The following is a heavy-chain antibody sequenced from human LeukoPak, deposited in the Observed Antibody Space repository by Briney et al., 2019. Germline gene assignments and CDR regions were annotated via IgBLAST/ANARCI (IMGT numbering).Heavy chain of an antibody. Sequence: GGSLRLSCAASGFTFSDYALGWVRQAPGRGLEWVATLSGSGAGTYYSDSVQGRFTISRDNSKRTLFLQMTSLRAEDTAVYYCAKDPGSGVVVPAAIRKDAFDIWGQGTMVTVSS. J-gene: IGHJ3*02. CDR3: AKDPGSGVVVPAAIRKDAFDI. D-gene: IGHD2-2*02. CDR2: LSGSGAGT. V-gene: IGHV3-23*01. CDR1: GFTFSDYA.